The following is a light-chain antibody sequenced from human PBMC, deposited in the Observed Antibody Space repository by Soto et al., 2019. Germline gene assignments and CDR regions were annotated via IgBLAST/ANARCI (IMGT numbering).Light chain of an antibody. CDR2: DVS. CDR3: SSYTSSSSVV. Sequence: QSALTQPASVSGSPGQSITISCTGTSSDVGGYNYVSWYQQHPGKAPKLMIYDVSNQPSGVSNRVSGSKSGNTASLTISGLQAEDDAYYDCSSYTSSSSVVFGGGTQLTVL. CDR1: SSDVGGYNY. V-gene: IGLV2-14*01. J-gene: IGLJ2*01.